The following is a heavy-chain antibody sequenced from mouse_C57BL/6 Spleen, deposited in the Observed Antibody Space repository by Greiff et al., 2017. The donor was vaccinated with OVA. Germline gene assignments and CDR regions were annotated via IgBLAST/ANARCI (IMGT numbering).Heavy chain of an antibody. CDR2: IDPSDSYP. Sequence: VQLQQPGAELVMPGASVKLSCKASGYTFTSYWMHWVKQRPGQGLEWIGEIDPSDSYPNYNQKFKGKSTLPVEKSSSTAYMQLSSLTSEDSAVYYCAIYPPYFDYWGQGTTLTVSS. CDR3: AIYPPYFDY. J-gene: IGHJ2*01. CDR1: GYTFTSYW. V-gene: IGHV1-69*01. D-gene: IGHD1-1*01.